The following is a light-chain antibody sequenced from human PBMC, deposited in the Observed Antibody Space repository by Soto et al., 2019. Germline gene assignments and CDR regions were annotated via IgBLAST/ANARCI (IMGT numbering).Light chain of an antibody. J-gene: IGKJ1*01. V-gene: IGKV1-5*03. CDR3: QRYNDK. CDR1: QTIDSW. CDR2: KAS. Sequence: DIQMTQSHSTLSASVGDRVTITCRASQTIDSWLAWYQQRPGKPPNLLIYKASTLASGVPSRFSGSGSGTDFTLTISSLQPDDSATYFCQRYNDKFGQGTKVDIK.